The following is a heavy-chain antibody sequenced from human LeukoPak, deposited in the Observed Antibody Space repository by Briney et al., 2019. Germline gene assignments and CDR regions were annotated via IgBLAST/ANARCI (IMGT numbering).Heavy chain of an antibody. Sequence: ASVKVSCKASGYTFTSYDINWVRQATGQGLEWMGWMNPDSGNTAYAQKFQGRVTMTRNTSISTAYMELSSLRSEDTAVYYCARRPSKYYEILTGYYRSEFDYWGQGTLVTVSS. CDR3: ARRPSKYYEILTGYYRSEFDY. CDR2: MNPDSGNT. J-gene: IGHJ4*02. V-gene: IGHV1-8*01. CDR1: GYTFTSYD. D-gene: IGHD3-9*01.